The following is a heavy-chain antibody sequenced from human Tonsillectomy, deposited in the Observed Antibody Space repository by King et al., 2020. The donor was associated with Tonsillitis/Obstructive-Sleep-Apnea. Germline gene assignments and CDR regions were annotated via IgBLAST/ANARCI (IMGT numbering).Heavy chain of an antibody. J-gene: IGHJ6*02. CDR2: ISYDGSNK. CDR1: GFTFSSYA. Sequence: VQLVESGGGVVQPGRSLRLSCAASGFTFSSYAMHWVRQAPGKGLEWVAVISYDGSNKYSDSVKGRFTISRDNSKNTLYLQMNSLRVEDTAVYYCARQLDLRIEDGMDVWGQGTTVTVSS. V-gene: IGHV3-30*04. CDR3: ARQLDLRIEDGMDV. D-gene: IGHD1-7*01.